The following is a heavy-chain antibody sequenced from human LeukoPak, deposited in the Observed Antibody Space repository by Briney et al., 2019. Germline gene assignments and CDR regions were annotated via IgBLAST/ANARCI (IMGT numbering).Heavy chain of an antibody. V-gene: IGHV1-18*01. Sequence: GASVKVSCKSSGYTFTSYGISWVRQAPGQGLEWLGWISAYNGNTNYAQNLQGRVTMTTDTSTTTAYMELSSLRSEDTAVYYCARGGYCSGGSCYVHYYYGMDVWGQGTTVTVSS. J-gene: IGHJ6*02. CDR2: ISAYNGNT. CDR3: ARGGYCSGGSCYVHYYYGMDV. D-gene: IGHD2-15*01. CDR1: GYTFTSYG.